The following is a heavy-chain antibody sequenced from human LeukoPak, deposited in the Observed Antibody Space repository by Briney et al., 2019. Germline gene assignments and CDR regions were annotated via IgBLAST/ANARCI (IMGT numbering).Heavy chain of an antibody. D-gene: IGHD4-4*01. CDR3: ARDRLQCDQANGGDYYYYYGMDV. CDR1: GFTFSSYA. Sequence: GGSLRLSCAASGFTFSSYAMHWVRQAPGKGLEWVALISYDGSDKYYADSVKGRFTISRDNSRNTLYLQMNSLRAEDTAVYYCARDRLQCDQANGGDYYYYYGMDVWGQGTTVTVSS. J-gene: IGHJ6*02. V-gene: IGHV3-30-3*01. CDR2: ISYDGSDK.